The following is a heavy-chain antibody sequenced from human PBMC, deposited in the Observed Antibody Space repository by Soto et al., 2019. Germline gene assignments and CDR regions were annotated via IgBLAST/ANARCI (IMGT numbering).Heavy chain of an antibody. J-gene: IGHJ6*02. CDR1: GGTFSSYA. CDR3: ARATTISGVAAYGMDV. CDR2: IIPIFGTA. V-gene: IGHV1-69*13. D-gene: IGHD3-3*01. Sequence: GASVKVSCKASGGTFSSYAISWVRQAPGQGLEWMGGIIPIFGTANYAQKFQGRVTITADESTSTAYMELSSLRSEDTAVYYCARATTISGVAAYGMDVWGQGTTVTAP.